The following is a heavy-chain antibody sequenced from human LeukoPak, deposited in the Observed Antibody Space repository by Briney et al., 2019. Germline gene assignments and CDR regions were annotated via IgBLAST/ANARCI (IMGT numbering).Heavy chain of an antibody. D-gene: IGHD5-12*01. J-gene: IGHJ5*02. CDR3: VRSGYDYDWFDP. Sequence: ASVKVSCKASVGTVSDYSISWVRQAPGQGLEWMGRIIPLLGTTHCAQNFQGRFTMTADKSTTSVYMELSSLRSEDTAVYYCVRSGYDYDWFDPWGQGTLVTVSS. CDR1: VGTVSDYS. CDR2: IIPLLGTT. V-gene: IGHV1-69*08.